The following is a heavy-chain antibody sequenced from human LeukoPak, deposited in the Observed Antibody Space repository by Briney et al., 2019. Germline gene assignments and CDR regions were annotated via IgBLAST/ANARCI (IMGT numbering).Heavy chain of an antibody. Sequence: VGSLRHSGAASGFTLSNGWMSWVRQAPGKGVEWVGRIKSKADGGTTEYAAPVKGRFTIPRDDSKKSLYLQMHSLKTEDTALYYCTNRTSHWGQGTLVTVSS. V-gene: IGHV3-15*01. J-gene: IGHJ4*02. CDR1: GFTLSNGW. CDR3: TNRTSH. CDR2: IKSKADGGTT.